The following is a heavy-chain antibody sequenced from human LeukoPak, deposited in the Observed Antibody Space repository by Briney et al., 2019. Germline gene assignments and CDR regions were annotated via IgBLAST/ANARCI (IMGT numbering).Heavy chain of an antibody. CDR3: ARDTAMVTLNYMDV. J-gene: IGHJ6*03. CDR2: INPNSGVT. CDR1: GYTFTGYY. D-gene: IGHD5-18*01. V-gene: IGHV1-2*06. Sequence: ASVKVSCKASGYTFTGYYMHWVRQAPGQGLEWMGRINPNSGVTNYAQNFQGRVTMTRDTSTSTAYMELRSLRSDDTAVYYCARDTAMVTLNYMDVWGKGTTVTVSS.